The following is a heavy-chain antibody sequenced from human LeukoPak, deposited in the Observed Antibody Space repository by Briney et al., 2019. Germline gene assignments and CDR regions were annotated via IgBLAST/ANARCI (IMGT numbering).Heavy chain of an antibody. D-gene: IGHD3-22*01. CDR3: ARSANYFDTSGQDY. J-gene: IGHJ4*02. CDR2: TNRDDSDT. V-gene: IGHV3-74*01. Sequence: GGSLRLSCAASGFTFSGYWMHWVRQAPGKGLVWVSRTNRDDSDTSYADSVKGRFTITRDKAKSTLYLQMNSLRVEDTAVYYCARSANYFDTSGQDYWGQGTLVTVSS. CDR1: GFTFSGYW.